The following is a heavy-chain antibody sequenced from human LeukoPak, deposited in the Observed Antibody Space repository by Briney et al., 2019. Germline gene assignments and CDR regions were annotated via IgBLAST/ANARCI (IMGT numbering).Heavy chain of an antibody. V-gene: IGHV4-31*03. D-gene: IGHD4/OR15-4a*01. Sequence: PSETLSLTCTASGGSISSGSFYWSWLRQHPGKGLEWIGYIYHSGSTYYNPSLKSRVTISLDTSKNQFSLKLSSVTAADTAVFYCARTIANHFDYWGQGTLVTVSS. J-gene: IGHJ4*02. CDR2: IYHSGST. CDR1: GGSISSGSFY. CDR3: ARTIANHFDY.